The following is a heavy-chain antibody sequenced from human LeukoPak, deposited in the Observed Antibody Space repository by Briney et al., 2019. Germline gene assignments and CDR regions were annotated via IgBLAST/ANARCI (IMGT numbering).Heavy chain of an antibody. J-gene: IGHJ4*02. Sequence: GGSLRLSCAASGFTFNKYAMSWVRQAPGKGLEWVSAISGSGGSTYYADSVKGRFTISRDNSKNTLYLQMNSLRAEDTAVYYYAKGNSGYDVISDYWGQGTLVTVSS. D-gene: IGHD5-12*01. CDR2: ISGSGGST. CDR1: GFTFNKYA. V-gene: IGHV3-23*01. CDR3: AKGNSGYDVISDY.